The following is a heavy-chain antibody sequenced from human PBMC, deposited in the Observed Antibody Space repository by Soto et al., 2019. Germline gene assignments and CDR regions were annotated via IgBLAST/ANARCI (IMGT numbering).Heavy chain of an antibody. J-gene: IGHJ4*02. CDR1: GFTFSSYW. Sequence: GGSLRLSCAASGFTFSSYWMNWVRQAPGKGLEWVANIKQDGSEKYYVDSVKGRFTISRDNTKNSLYLQMNSLRAEDTAVYYWAREQLQVVIPDYWGQGTLVTVSS. CDR2: IKQDGSEK. D-gene: IGHD6-13*01. V-gene: IGHV3-7*01. CDR3: AREQLQVVIPDY.